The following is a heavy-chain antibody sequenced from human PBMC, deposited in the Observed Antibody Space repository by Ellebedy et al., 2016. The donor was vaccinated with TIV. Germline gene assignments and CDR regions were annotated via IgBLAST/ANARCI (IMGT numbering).Heavy chain of an antibody. CDR1: GFTFSNYG. CDR2: ISYDGSIK. V-gene: IGHV3-30*18. CDR3: AKGGGADLVLWFGELRGCDY. Sequence: GESLKISCAASGFTFSNYGMHWVRQAPGKGLEWVAVISYDGSIKYYADSVKGRFTISRDNSKNMLQLQMNSLRPDDTAVYYCAKGGGADLVLWFGELRGCDYWGQGTLVTVSS. J-gene: IGHJ4*02. D-gene: IGHD3-10*01.